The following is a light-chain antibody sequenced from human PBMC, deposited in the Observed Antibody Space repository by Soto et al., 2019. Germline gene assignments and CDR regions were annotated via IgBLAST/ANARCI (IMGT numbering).Light chain of an antibody. CDR1: QIVSVNY. V-gene: IGKV3-20*01. Sequence: EIVLTQSPGTLSLSPGERATLSCRASQIVSVNYLAWYQQKGGQAPRLLIYAASTRATGVPDRFSGTGSGTDFALTISRLETDDSAVYYCQQYGGSPFTFGPGTKVDIK. J-gene: IGKJ3*01. CDR3: QQYGGSPFT. CDR2: AAS.